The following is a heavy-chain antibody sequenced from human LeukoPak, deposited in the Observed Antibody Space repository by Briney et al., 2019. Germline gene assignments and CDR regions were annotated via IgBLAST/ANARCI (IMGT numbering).Heavy chain of an antibody. Sequence: GGSLRLSCAASGFTFSSYSMNWVRQAPGKGLEWVSYISSLSVTIDYADSVKGRFIISRDNAKNSLFLQMNSLRAEDTAVYYCVRDQGGAVSYWGQGTLVTVSS. J-gene: IGHJ4*02. V-gene: IGHV3-48*01. CDR2: ISSLSVTI. CDR3: VRDQGGAVSY. D-gene: IGHD3-16*01. CDR1: GFTFSSYS.